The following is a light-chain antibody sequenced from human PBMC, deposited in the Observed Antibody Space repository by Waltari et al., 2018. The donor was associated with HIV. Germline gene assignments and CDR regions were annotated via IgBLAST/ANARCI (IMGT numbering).Light chain of an antibody. CDR3: QQYYSFPPT. J-gene: IGKJ1*01. V-gene: IGKV1-6*01. CDR1: QGIGND. CDR2: AAS. Sequence: AIQMTQSPSSLSASVGDRVTITCRASQGIGNDLGWYQQKSGRAPKVLIYAASSLQSGVPSRFSGSRSGTDFTLTISSLQPEDSATYYCQQYYSFPPTFGQGTKVEIK.